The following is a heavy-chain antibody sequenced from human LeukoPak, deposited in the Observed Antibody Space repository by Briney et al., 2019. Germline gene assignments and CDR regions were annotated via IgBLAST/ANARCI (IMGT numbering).Heavy chain of an antibody. CDR2: INHSGST. J-gene: IGHJ4*02. V-gene: IGHV4-34*01. Sequence: SETLSLTCAVYGGSFSGYYWSWIRQPPGKGLEWIGEINHSGSTNYNPSLKSRVTISVDTSKNQFSLKLSSVTAADTAVYYCARRRLHDYWGQGTLVTVSS. CDR3: ARRRLHDY. CDR1: GGSFSGYY. D-gene: IGHD5-24*01.